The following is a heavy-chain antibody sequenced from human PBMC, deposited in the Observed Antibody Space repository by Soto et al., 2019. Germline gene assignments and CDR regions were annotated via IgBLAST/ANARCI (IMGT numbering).Heavy chain of an antibody. CDR1: GFSFSAYA. Sequence: GGSLRLSCAASGFSFSAYAMNWVRQAPGKGLQWVSGLVGSGADKNYADSVRGRFTVSRDNSKNTLYLQMNSLRDEDTAIYYCAKDLIAGNGVWEAFDMWGRGTKVTVSS. CDR2: LVGSGADK. J-gene: IGHJ3*02. V-gene: IGHV3-23*01. CDR3: AKDLIAGNGVWEAFDM. D-gene: IGHD2-8*01.